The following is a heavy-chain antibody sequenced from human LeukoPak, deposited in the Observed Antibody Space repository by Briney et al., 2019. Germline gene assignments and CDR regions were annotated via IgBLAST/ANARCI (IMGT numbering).Heavy chain of an antibody. CDR2: ISSSSSYI. CDR1: GFSFKDYS. D-gene: IGHD3-22*01. V-gene: IGHV3-21*01. CDR3: AKRVYDSSPPSFDY. J-gene: IGHJ4*02. Sequence: GGSLRLSCAASGFSFKDYSMNWVRQAPGRGLEWVSSISSSSSYIYYADSVKGRFTISRDNAKNSLYLQMNSLRAEDTAVYYCAKRVYDSSPPSFDYWGQGTLVTVSS.